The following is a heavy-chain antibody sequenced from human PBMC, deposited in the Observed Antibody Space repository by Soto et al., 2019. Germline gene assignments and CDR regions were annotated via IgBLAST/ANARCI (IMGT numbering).Heavy chain of an antibody. V-gene: IGHV4-4*07. CDR2: IYSSGST. D-gene: IGHD3-22*01. Sequence: SETLSLTCTVSGGSISGYFWSWIRQPAGKGLDWIGRIYSSGSTNYNPSLNSRITMSVDTSKNQFSLKLSSVSAADTAVYYCARAYDSNGNHAFDIWGQGTLVTVAS. J-gene: IGHJ3*02. CDR1: GGSISGYF. CDR3: ARAYDSNGNHAFDI.